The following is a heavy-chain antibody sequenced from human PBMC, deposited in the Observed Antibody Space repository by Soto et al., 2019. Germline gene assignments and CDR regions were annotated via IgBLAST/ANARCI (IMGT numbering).Heavy chain of an antibody. CDR3: ARDPGWRWNFDY. CDR2: IFYDGNNK. J-gene: IGHJ4*02. Sequence: QVQLVESGGGVVQPGRSLRLSCEASGFTFSSHNMHWVRQAPGKGPEWVAFIFYDGNNKNYADSVKGRFTISRDSSKNTLFLQMNRLGVEETAVYFRARDPGWRWNFDYWGQGTLVTVSS. CDR1: GFTFSSHN. D-gene: IGHD2-15*01. V-gene: IGHV3-30-3*01.